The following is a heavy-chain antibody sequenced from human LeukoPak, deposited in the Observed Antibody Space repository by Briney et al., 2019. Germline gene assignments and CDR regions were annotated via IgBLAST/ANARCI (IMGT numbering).Heavy chain of an antibody. V-gene: IGHV3-33*01. CDR3: ARGVAVAGGLAFDY. CDR1: GFTFSSYG. Sequence: SGGSLRLSCAASGFTFSSYGMHWVRQAPGKGLEWVAVIWYDGSNKYYADSVKGRFTISRDNSKNTLYLQMNSLRAEDTAVYYCARGVAVAGGLAFDYWGQGTLVTVSS. CDR2: IWYDGSNK. D-gene: IGHD6-19*01. J-gene: IGHJ4*02.